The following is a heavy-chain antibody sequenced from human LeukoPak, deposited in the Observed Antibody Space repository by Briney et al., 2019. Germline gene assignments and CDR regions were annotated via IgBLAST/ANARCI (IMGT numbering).Heavy chain of an antibody. CDR2: ISSRGSAK. CDR3: ARAAHYDSSGYYRPDY. CDR1: GFTFSSHE. Sequence: GGSLRLSCAASGFTFSSHEMNWVRQAPGKGREGVSYISSRGSAKYYADSVKGRFTISRDNAKNSLDLQMNSLRAEDTAVYYCARAAHYDSSGYYRPDYWGQGTLVTVSS. V-gene: IGHV3-48*03. D-gene: IGHD3-22*01. J-gene: IGHJ4*02.